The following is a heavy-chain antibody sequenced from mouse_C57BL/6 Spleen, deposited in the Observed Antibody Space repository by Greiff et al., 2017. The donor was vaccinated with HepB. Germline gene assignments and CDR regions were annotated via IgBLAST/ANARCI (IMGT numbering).Heavy chain of an antibody. J-gene: IGHJ1*03. Sequence: EVKLVESGGDLVKPGGSLKLSCAASGFTFSSYGMSWVRQTPDKRLEWVATISSGGSYTYYPDSVKGRFTISRDNAKNTLYLQMSSLKSEDTAMYYCARLIYYDHERYFDVWGTGTTVTVSS. CDR1: GFTFSSYG. CDR2: ISSGGSYT. CDR3: ARLIYYDHERYFDV. V-gene: IGHV5-6*01. D-gene: IGHD2-4*01.